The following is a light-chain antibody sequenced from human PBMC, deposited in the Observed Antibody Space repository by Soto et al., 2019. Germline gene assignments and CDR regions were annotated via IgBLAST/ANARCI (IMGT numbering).Light chain of an antibody. CDR1: QGINNY. V-gene: IGKV1-27*01. J-gene: IGKJ4*02. Sequence: DIQMTQSPSSLSASIGDRVTITCRASQGINNYLAWYQQKPGKAPKLLIYAASTFRGGVPSRFRGSGSGTEFALTINSLQPEDVATYYCQKHNAYPLTFGGGTKVDIK. CDR3: QKHNAYPLT. CDR2: AAS.